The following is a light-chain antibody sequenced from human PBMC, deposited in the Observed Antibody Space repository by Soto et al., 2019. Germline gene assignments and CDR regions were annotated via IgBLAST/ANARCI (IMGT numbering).Light chain of an antibody. CDR2: GAS. Sequence: EIVLTQSPGTLSLSPGERVTLSCRASQSVSSNFLAWYQQKPGQTPRLLIYGASTRPTGIPARFSGSGSGTEFTLTIISLQSEDSAVYYCQQYNDWPLTFGGGTKVDIK. CDR1: QSVSSN. CDR3: QQYNDWPLT. J-gene: IGKJ4*01. V-gene: IGKV3D-15*01.